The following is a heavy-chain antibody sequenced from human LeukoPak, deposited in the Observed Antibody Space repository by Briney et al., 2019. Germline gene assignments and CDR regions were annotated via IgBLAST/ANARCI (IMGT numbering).Heavy chain of an antibody. CDR3: ARAPGGEQWLANHGRRDNWFDP. Sequence: PSEPLSLTCAVYGGSFSGYYWRWIRQPPGKGLEWIGEINHSGSTNHNPSLKSLFTISVETSKNQLSLKLSSVTDADTAVYYCARAPGGEQWLANHGRRDNWFDPCGQGTLVTVSA. CDR1: GGSFSGYY. V-gene: IGHV4-34*01. CDR2: INHSGST. J-gene: IGHJ5*02. D-gene: IGHD6-19*01.